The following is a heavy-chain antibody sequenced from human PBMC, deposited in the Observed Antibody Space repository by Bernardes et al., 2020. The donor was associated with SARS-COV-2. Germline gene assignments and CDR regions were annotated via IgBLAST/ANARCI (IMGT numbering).Heavy chain of an antibody. CDR2: INHSGST. CDR3: ASGGDDFWSGYGDY. D-gene: IGHD3-3*01. Sequence: SEPLSLTCAVYGGSFSGYYWSWIRQPPGKGLEWIGEINHSGSTNYNPSLKSRVTISVDTSKNQFSLKLSSVIAADTAVYYCASGGDDFWSGYGDYWGQGTLVTVSS. J-gene: IGHJ4*02. CDR1: GGSFSGYY. V-gene: IGHV4-34*01.